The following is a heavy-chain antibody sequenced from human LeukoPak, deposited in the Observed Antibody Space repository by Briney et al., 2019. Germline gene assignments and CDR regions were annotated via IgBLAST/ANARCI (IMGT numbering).Heavy chain of an antibody. V-gene: IGHV3-48*03. D-gene: IGHD3-16*01. J-gene: IGHJ4*02. CDR2: ITGSGGAV. Sequence: GGSLRLSCAASEFTFSSYDIIWVRQAPGKGLEWVSWITGSGGAVKYTDSVKGRFTISRDNAKKSVYLQMNSLRVEDTAVYYCARNGGGLDYRGQGTLVTVSS. CDR3: ARNGGGLDY. CDR1: EFTFSSYD.